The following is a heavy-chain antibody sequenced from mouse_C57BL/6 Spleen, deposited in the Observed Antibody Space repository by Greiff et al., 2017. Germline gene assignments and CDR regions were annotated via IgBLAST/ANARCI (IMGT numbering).Heavy chain of an antibody. Sequence: QVQLQQPGAELVMPGASVKLSCKASGYTFTSYWMHWVKQRPGQGLEWIGEIDPSDSYTNYNQKFKGKSTLTVHKSSSTAYMQLSSLTSEDSAVYYCASSDYYGSSGFAYWGQGTLVTVSA. V-gene: IGHV1-69*01. CDR1: GYTFTSYW. D-gene: IGHD1-1*01. CDR2: IDPSDSYT. J-gene: IGHJ3*01. CDR3: ASSDYYGSSGFAY.